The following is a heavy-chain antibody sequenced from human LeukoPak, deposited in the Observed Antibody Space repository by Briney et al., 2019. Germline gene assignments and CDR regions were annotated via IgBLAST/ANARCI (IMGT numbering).Heavy chain of an antibody. CDR1: GFTFSSYE. J-gene: IGHJ6*03. D-gene: IGHD6-13*01. Sequence: GGSLRLSCAASGFTFSSYEMNWVRQAPGKGLEWVSYISSSGSTIYYADSVKGRFTISRDNSKNTLYLQMNSLRAEDTAVYYCARSERYSSSWYVGPGYYYYMDVWGKGTTVTVSS. V-gene: IGHV3-48*03. CDR3: ARSERYSSSWYVGPGYYYYMDV. CDR2: ISSSGSTI.